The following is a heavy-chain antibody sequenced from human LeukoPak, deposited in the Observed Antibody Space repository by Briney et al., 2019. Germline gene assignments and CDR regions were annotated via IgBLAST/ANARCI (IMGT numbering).Heavy chain of an antibody. D-gene: IGHD6-13*01. CDR2: INHSGST. CDR1: GGSFSNYY. CDR3: AKSRGSSWPNYYYFDY. J-gene: IGHJ4*02. V-gene: IGHV4-34*01. Sequence: SETLSLTCAVYGGSFSNYYWSWIRQPPGKGLEWIGEINHSGSTSYNPSLKSRVTMSVDTSKNQFSLKLTSVTAADTAVYYCAKSRGSSWPNYYYFDYWGQGTLVTVSS.